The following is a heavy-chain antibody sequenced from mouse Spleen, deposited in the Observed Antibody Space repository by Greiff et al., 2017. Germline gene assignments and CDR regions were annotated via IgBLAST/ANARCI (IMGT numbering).Heavy chain of an antibody. V-gene: IGHV5-15*01. D-gene: IGHD2-3*01. CDR2: ISNLAYSI. CDR1: GFTFSDYG. Sequence: EVKVVESGGGLVKPGGSLKLSCAASGFTFSDYGMAWVRQAPGKGPEWVAFISNLAYSIYYADTVTGRFTISRENAKNTLYLEMSSLRSEDTAMYYCARQGWLLPSYAMDYWGQGTSVTVSS. CDR3: ARQGWLLPSYAMDY. J-gene: IGHJ4*01.